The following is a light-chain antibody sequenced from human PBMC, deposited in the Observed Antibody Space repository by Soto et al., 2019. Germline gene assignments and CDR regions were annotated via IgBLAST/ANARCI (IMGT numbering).Light chain of an antibody. CDR1: QTISVS. J-gene: IGKJ1*01. CDR3: QQYDKYST. V-gene: IGKV1-5*01. Sequence: IQMTQSPSTLSASVGDTVTITCRASQTISVSLAWYQQKPGKAPNLLIYDASTLQEGVPSRFSGSGSGTGFTLTVTSLQPDDFPTYFCQQYDKYSTFGQGTKVDI. CDR2: DAS.